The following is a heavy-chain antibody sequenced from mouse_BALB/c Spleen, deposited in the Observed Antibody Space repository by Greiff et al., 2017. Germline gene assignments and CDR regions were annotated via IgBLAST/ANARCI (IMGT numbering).Heavy chain of an antibody. CDR2: IYPGNSDT. J-gene: IGHJ1*01. CDR1: GYSFTSYW. D-gene: IGHD2-1*01. CDR3: TREDYGNYDWYFDV. V-gene: IGHV1-5*01. Sequence: EVQLQQSGTVLARPGASVKMSCKASGYSFTSYWMHWVKQRPGQGLEWIGAIYPGNSDTSYNQKFKGKAKLTAVTSASTAYMELSSLTNEDSAVYYCTREDYGNYDWYFDVWGAGTTVTVSA.